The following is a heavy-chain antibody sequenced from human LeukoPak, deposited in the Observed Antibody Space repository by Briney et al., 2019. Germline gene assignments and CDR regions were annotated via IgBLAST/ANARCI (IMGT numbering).Heavy chain of an antibody. CDR1: GFTFSSYE. Sequence: PGGSLRLSCAASGFTFSSYEMNWVRQAPGKGLEWVANIKQDGSEKYYVDSVKGRFTISRDNAKNSLYLQMNSLRAEDTAVYYCARDILSSWVWGQGTMVTVSS. J-gene: IGHJ3*01. D-gene: IGHD2-15*01. V-gene: IGHV3-7*01. CDR3: ARDILSSWV. CDR2: IKQDGSEK.